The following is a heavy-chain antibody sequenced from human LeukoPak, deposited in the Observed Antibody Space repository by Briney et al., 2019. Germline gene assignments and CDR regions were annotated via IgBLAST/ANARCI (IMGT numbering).Heavy chain of an antibody. J-gene: IGHJ3*02. CDR3: ARDYTCGYSYGYDAFDI. Sequence: GASVKVSCKASGYTFTSYGISWVRQAPGQGLEWMGWISAYNGNTNYAQKLQGRVTMTTDTSTSTAYMELRSLRSDDTAVYYCARDYTCGYSYGYDAFDIWGQGTMVTVSS. CDR1: GYTFTSYG. CDR2: ISAYNGNT. D-gene: IGHD5-18*01. V-gene: IGHV1-18*01.